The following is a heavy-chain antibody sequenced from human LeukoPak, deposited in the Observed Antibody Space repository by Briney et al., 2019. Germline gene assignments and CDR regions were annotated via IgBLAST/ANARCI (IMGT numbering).Heavy chain of an antibody. Sequence: ASVKVSCKVSGYTLTELSMHWVRQAPGKGLEWMGGFDPEDGETIYAQKFQGRVAMTEDTSTDTAYMELSSLRSEDTAVYYCARASAYSSGWTDYYYYMDVWGKGTTVTVSS. CDR3: ARASAYSSGWTDYYYYMDV. CDR1: GYTLTELS. J-gene: IGHJ6*03. D-gene: IGHD6-19*01. V-gene: IGHV1-24*01. CDR2: FDPEDGET.